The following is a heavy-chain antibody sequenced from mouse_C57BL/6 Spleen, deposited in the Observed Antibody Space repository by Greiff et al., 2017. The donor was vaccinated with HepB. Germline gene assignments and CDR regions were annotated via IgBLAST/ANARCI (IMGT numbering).Heavy chain of an antibody. D-gene: IGHD1-1*01. V-gene: IGHV1-54*01. CDR1: GYAFTNYL. CDR3: ARLITTVVAG. CDR2: INPGSGGT. J-gene: IGHJ2*01. Sequence: QVQLKQSGAELVRPGTSVKVSCKASGYAFTNYLMEWVKQRPGQGLEWIGVINPGSGGTNYNEKFKGKATLTADKSSSTAYMQLSSLTSEDSAVYFCARLITTVVAGWGPGTTLTVSS.